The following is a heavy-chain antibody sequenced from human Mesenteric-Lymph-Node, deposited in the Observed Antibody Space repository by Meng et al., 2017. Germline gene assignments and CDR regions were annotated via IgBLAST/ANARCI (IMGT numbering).Heavy chain of an antibody. J-gene: IGHJ1*01. D-gene: IGHD3-22*01. CDR3: GIYYVSNGHFPH. Sequence: GGSLRLSCKVSGYSFTNYWIGWVRQMPGKGLEWMGIIYRDDSDTRYNPAFQGQVTMSADRSISTAYLQWSSLKASDTAVYYCGIYYVSNGHFPHWGQGTLVTVSS. V-gene: IGHV5-51*01. CDR1: GYSFTNYW. CDR2: IYRDDSDT.